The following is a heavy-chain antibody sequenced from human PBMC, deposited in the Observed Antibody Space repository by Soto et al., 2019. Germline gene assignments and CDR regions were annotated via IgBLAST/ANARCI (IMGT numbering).Heavy chain of an antibody. V-gene: IGHV1-8*01. CDR3: ARGGNYDFWSGYHYYFDY. CDR2: MNPNSGNT. D-gene: IGHD3-3*01. J-gene: IGHJ4*02. Sequence: ASVKVSCKASGYTFTSYDINWVRQATGQGLEWMGWMNPNSGNTGYAQKFQGRVTMTRNTSISTVYMELSSLRSEDTAVYYCARGGNYDFWSGYHYYFDYWGQGTLVTVSS. CDR1: GYTFTSYD.